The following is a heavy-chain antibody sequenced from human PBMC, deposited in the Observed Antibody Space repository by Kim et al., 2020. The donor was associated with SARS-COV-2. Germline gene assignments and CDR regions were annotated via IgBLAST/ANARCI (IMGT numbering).Heavy chain of an antibody. Sequence: YAQEFQGRVTTTRDTSTSTVYMGLSSLRSEDTAVYYCATPGQGGSPSMDVWGQGTTVTVSS. V-gene: IGHV1-46*01. D-gene: IGHD2-15*01. J-gene: IGHJ6*02. CDR3: ATPGQGGSPSMDV.